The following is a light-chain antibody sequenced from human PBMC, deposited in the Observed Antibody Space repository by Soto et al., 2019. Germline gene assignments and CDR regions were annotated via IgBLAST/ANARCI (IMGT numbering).Light chain of an antibody. CDR3: HSYDSSLSGSV. Sequence: QAVVTQPPSVSGAPGQRVTISCTGGNSNIGASNDVHWYQQIPGTAPKLLIYGDNTRPSGVPDRFSGSKSGTSASLAITGLQAEDEADYYCHSYDSSLSGSVFGGGTKLTVL. CDR1: NSNIGASND. CDR2: GDN. J-gene: IGLJ3*02. V-gene: IGLV1-40*01.